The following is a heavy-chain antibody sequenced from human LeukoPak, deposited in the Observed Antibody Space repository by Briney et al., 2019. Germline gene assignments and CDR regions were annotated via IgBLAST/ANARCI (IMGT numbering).Heavy chain of an antibody. V-gene: IGHV3-74*01. D-gene: IGHD1-14*01. CDR3: VRDSNLSFDY. CDR1: GLTLSSYW. J-gene: IGHJ4*02. CDR2: INTDGTAT. Sequence: GGSLRLSCAASGLTLSSYWTHWVRQAPGKGLVWVSHINTDGTATTYADSVKGRFTISRDNAKNTPYLQMNSLRAEDTAVYYCVRDSNLSFDYWGQGALVTVSS.